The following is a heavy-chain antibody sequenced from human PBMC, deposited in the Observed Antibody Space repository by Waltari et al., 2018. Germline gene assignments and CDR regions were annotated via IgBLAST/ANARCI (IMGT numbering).Heavy chain of an antibody. J-gene: IGHJ6*02. CDR1: GYTFTSYD. V-gene: IGHV1-24*01. CDR2: FDPEDGET. CDR3: HGMDV. Sequence: QVQLVQSGAEVKKPGASVKVSCKASGYTFTSYDINWVRQATGQGLEWMGGFDPEDGETIYAQKFQGRVTMTEDTSTDTAYMELSSLRSEDTAVYYCHGMDVWVQGTTVTVSS.